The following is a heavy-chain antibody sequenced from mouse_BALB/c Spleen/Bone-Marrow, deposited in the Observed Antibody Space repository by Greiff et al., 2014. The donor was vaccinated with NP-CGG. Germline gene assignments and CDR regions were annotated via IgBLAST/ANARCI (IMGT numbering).Heavy chain of an antibody. CDR1: GFNIKDTY. CDR3: AFYYYGSSLFAY. Sequence: VQLQQSGAELVKPGASVKLSCTASGFNIKDTYMHWVKQRPEQGLEWIGRIDPANGNTKYDPKFQGKATITADTSSNTAYLQLSSLTSEDTAVYYCAFYYYGSSLFAYWGQGTLVTVPA. V-gene: IGHV14-3*02. J-gene: IGHJ3*01. D-gene: IGHD1-1*01. CDR2: IDPANGNT.